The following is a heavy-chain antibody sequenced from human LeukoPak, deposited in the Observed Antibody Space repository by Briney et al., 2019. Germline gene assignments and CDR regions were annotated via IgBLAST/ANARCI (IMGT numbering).Heavy chain of an antibody. J-gene: IGHJ4*02. Sequence: SETLSLTCAVSGGSISSGGYSWSWIRQPPGKGLEWIGYIYHSGSTYYNPSLKCRVTISVDRSKNQFSLKLSSVTAADTAVYYCAAGDYLGYWGQGTLVTVSS. CDR1: GGSISSGGYS. CDR3: AAGDYLGY. CDR2: IYHSGST. V-gene: IGHV4-30-2*01.